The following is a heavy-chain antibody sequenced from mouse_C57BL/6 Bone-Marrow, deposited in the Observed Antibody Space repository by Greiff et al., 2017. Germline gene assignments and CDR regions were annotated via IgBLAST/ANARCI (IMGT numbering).Heavy chain of an antibody. CDR3: ARDDYYGSSYSSFAY. Sequence: DVQLQESGPGLVKPSQSLSLTCSVTGYSITSGYYWNWIRQFPGNKLEWMGYISYDGSNNYNPSLKNRISITRDTSKNQFFLKLNSVTTEDTATYYGARDDYYGSSYSSFAYWGQGTLVTVSA. CDR1: GYSITSGYY. CDR2: ISYDGSN. J-gene: IGHJ3*01. D-gene: IGHD1-1*01. V-gene: IGHV3-6*01.